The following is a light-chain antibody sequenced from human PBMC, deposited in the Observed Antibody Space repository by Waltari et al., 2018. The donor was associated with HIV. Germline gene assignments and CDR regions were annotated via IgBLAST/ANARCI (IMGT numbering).Light chain of an antibody. Sequence: QSALTQPPSASGSPGQSVTISCTGTSSDVGVYNYISWYQQHPGKAPKLMIFEVTKRPSGVPDRFSGSKSGNTASLTVSGLQAEDEAVYYCCSYAGSDVVSGGGTKLTVL. CDR2: EVT. CDR3: CSYAGSDVV. V-gene: IGLV2-8*01. CDR1: SSDVGVYNY. J-gene: IGLJ2*01.